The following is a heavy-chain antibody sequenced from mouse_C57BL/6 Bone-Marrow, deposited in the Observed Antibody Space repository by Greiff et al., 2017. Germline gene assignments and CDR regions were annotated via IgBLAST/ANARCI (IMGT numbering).Heavy chain of an antibody. J-gene: IGHJ1*03. CDR1: GFTFSNYW. V-gene: IGHV6-3*01. Sequence: EVQLVESGGGLVQPGGSMKLSCVASGFTFSNYWMNWVRQSPEKGLEWVAQIRLKSDNYATHYAESVKGRFTISRDASKSSVYLQMNNLSAEDTGIYYCTVTTVVATYWYFDVWGTGTTVTVSS. D-gene: IGHD1-1*01. CDR3: TVTTVVATYWYFDV. CDR2: IRLKSDNYAT.